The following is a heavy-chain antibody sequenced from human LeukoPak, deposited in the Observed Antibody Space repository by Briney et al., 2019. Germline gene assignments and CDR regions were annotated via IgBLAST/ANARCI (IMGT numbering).Heavy chain of an antibody. CDR1: GGAFSSYG. V-gene: IGHV1-69*04. D-gene: IGHD3-10*01. Sequence: ASVKVSCKASGGAFSSYGISWVRQAPGQGLEWMGRINPMLGRANYAQKFLGRLTITADKSTSTAYMELSSLRSEDTALYYCAQGITLVREVMLPDAFDIWGQGTMVTVSS. CDR3: AQGITLVREVMLPDAFDI. J-gene: IGHJ3*02. CDR2: INPMLGRA.